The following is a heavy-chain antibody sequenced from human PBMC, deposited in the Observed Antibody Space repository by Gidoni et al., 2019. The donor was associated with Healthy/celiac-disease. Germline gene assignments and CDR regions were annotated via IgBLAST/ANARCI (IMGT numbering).Heavy chain of an antibody. CDR3: APSPRYCTGGVCLTRYNWFDP. V-gene: IGHV4-39*01. CDR1: GDSISSSSYY. D-gene: IGHD2-8*02. J-gene: IGHJ5*02. Sequence: QLQLQESGPGLVKPSETLSLTCTVSGDSISSSSYYWGWIRQPPGKGLEWIGSIYYSGSTYYNPSLKSRVTISVDTSKNQFSLKLSSVTAADTAVYYCAPSPRYCTGGVCLTRYNWFDPWGQGTLVTVSS. CDR2: IYYSGST.